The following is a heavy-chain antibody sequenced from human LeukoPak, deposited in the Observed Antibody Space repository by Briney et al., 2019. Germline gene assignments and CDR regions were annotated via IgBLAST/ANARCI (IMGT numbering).Heavy chain of an antibody. Sequence: NTSETLSLTCTVSGGSISSSSYYWGWLRQPPGKGLEWIGSIYYSGSTYYNPSLKSRVTISVDTSKNQFSLKLTSVTAADTAVYYCARASHWNQLHYFDYWGQGTLVTVSS. CDR3: ARASHWNQLHYFDY. J-gene: IGHJ4*02. CDR1: GGSISSSSYY. D-gene: IGHD1-1*01. V-gene: IGHV4-39*07. CDR2: IYYSGST.